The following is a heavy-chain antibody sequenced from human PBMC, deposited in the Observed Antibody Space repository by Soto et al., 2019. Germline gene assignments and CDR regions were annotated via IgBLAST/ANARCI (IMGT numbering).Heavy chain of an antibody. D-gene: IGHD2-2*01. CDR2: INPAGGTT. V-gene: IGHV1-46*03. Sequence: ASVKVSCKASGFTFTSYYMHWVRHAPGQGLEWMGIINPAGGTTTYAQSFQGRVTMTRDTSTSTVYMELSSLRSEDTAVYYCAMRSTEGAYYYMDVWGKGTTVTVSS. CDR3: AMRSTEGAYYYMDV. CDR1: GFTFTSYY. J-gene: IGHJ6*03.